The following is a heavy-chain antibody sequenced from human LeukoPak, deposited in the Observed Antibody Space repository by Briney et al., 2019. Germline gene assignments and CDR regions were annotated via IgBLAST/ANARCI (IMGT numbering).Heavy chain of an antibody. D-gene: IGHD4-17*01. CDR2: ISSSGSTT. J-gene: IGHJ4*02. CDR1: GFTFSDYY. CDR3: AKDRGNDYGVFDY. Sequence: GGSLRLSCAASGFTFSDYYMSWIRQAPGKGLEWVSYISSSGSTTYYGDSVQGRFITSRDNAKNSLHLQMNSLRDEDTGVYYCAKDRGNDYGVFDYWGQGTLVTVSS. V-gene: IGHV3-11*04.